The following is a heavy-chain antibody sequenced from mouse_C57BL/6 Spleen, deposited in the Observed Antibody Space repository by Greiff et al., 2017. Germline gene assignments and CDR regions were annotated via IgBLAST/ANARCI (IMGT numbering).Heavy chain of an antibody. Sequence: VQLQESGPGLVAPSQSLSITCTVSGFSLTSYGVHWVRQPPGKGLEWLVVIWSDGSTTYNSALKSRLSISKDNSKSQVFLKMNSLQTDDTAMYYCARHGDYYYGSSSFAYWGQGTLVTVSA. CDR2: IWSDGST. V-gene: IGHV2-6-1*01. CDR3: ARHGDYYYGSSSFAY. D-gene: IGHD1-1*01. CDR1: GFSLTSYG. J-gene: IGHJ3*01.